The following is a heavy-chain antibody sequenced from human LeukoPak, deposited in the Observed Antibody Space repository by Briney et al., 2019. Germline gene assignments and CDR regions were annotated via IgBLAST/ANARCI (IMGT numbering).Heavy chain of an antibody. Sequence: GGSLRLSCAASGFTFSSYEMNWVRQAPGKGLEWVAFIRYDGSNKYYADSVKGRFTISRDNSKNTLYLQMNSLRAEDTAVYYCAKSTVLVSIDYWGQGTLVTVSS. CDR1: GFTFSSYE. CDR2: IRYDGSNK. CDR3: AKSTVLVSIDY. D-gene: IGHD2-2*01. J-gene: IGHJ4*02. V-gene: IGHV3-30*02.